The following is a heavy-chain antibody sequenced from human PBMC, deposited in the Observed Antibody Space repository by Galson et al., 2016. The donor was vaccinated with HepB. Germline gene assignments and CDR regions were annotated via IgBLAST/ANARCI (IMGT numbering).Heavy chain of an antibody. V-gene: IGHV4-4*02. CDR2: IFHSGST. J-gene: IGHJ4*02. D-gene: IGHD6-19*01. Sequence: ETLSLTCAVSGGSISSTNRWSWVRQPPGKGLEWIGEIFHSGSTHYNPSLKSRVTISVDKSKNQFSLKLSYVTAADTAVYYCAGLLPYSSGWYKTYYFDYWGQGTLVTVYS. CDR1: GGSISSTNR. CDR3: AGLLPYSSGWYKTYYFDY.